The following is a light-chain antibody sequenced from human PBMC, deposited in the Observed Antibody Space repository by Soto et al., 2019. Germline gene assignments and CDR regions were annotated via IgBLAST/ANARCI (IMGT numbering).Light chain of an antibody. V-gene: IGLV2-14*01. J-gene: IGLJ3*02. CDR3: SSYTSSNTWV. Sequence: QSALTQPASVSGSPGQSITISCTGTSSDVGDYNYVSWYQQHSGKAPKLMIYEVSNRPSGVSNRFSGSKSGNTASLTISGLQAEDEADYYCSSYTSSNTWVFGGGTKVTVL. CDR2: EVS. CDR1: SSDVGDYNY.